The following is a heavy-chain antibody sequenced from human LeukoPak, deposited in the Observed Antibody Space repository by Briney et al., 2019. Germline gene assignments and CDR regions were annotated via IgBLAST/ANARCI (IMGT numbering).Heavy chain of an antibody. V-gene: IGHV1-8*02. J-gene: IGHJ5*02. CDR3: ARGTKYCTNGVCYTGWFDP. D-gene: IGHD2-8*01. CDR1: GGTFSSYA. CDR2: MNPNSGNT. Sequence: ASVKVSCKASGGTFSSYAINWVRQATGQGLEWMGWMNPNSGNTGYAQKFQGRVTMTRNTSISTAYMELSSLRSEDTAVYYCARGTKYCTNGVCYTGWFDPWGQGTLVTVSS.